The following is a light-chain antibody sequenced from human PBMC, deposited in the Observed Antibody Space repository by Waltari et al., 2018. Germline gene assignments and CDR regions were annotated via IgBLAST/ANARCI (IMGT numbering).Light chain of an antibody. CDR1: STAVGDYTY. V-gene: IGLV2-8*01. CDR3: SSYAGSNSVI. Sequence: QSALTQPPSASGSPGQSVTISCTGTSTAVGDYTYVSWYQQPPGKAPKLMIYEVTQRPSGVPDRFSGSKSGNTASLTVSGLQAEDEADYYCSSYAGSNSVIFGGGTKLTVL. J-gene: IGLJ2*01. CDR2: EVT.